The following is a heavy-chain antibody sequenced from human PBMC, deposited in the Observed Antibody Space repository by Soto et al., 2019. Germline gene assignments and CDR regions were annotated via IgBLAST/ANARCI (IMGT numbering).Heavy chain of an antibody. J-gene: IGHJ4*02. V-gene: IGHV3-23*01. D-gene: IGHD3-10*01. CDR2: ISGSGGRT. Sequence: EVQLLESGGGLVQPGGSLRLSCAASGFTFSSYAMSWVRQAPGKGLEWVSAISGSGGRTYYADSVKGRFTISRDNSKNTLYLQMNSLRAEDTAVYYCAKDLTRSGSWSDYWGQGTLVTVSS. CDR1: GFTFSSYA. CDR3: AKDLTRSGSWSDY.